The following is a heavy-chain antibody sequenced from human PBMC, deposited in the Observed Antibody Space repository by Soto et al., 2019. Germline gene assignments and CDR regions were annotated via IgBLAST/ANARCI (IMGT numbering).Heavy chain of an antibody. V-gene: IGHV3-20*01. J-gene: IGHJ3*02. CDR1: GFTFDDYG. Sequence: EVQLVESGGGVVRPGGSLRLSCAASGFTFDDYGMSWVRQAPGKGLEWVSGINWNGGSTGYADSVKGRFTISRDNAKNFLYLQMNSLRAEDTALYHCARGLGYCSSTSCSYDAFDIWGQGTMVTVSS. CDR3: ARGLGYCSSTSCSYDAFDI. D-gene: IGHD2-2*01. CDR2: INWNGGST.